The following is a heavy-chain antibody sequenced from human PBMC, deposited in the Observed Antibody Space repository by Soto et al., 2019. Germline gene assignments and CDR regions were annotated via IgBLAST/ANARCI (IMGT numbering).Heavy chain of an antibody. CDR2: INAGNGNT. J-gene: IGHJ4*02. D-gene: IGHD2-2*01. CDR3: VTVLPHANSWFDY. CDR1: GYTFTSYA. Sequence: ASVKVSCKASGYTFTSYAMHWVRQAPGQRLEWMGWINAGNGNTKYSQKFQGRVTITRDTSASTAYMQLNSLKSEDTGAYYCVTVLPHANSWFDYWGQGTPVPVSS. V-gene: IGHV1-3*01.